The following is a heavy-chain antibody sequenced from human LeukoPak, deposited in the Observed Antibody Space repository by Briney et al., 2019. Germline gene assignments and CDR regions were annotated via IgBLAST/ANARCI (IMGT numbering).Heavy chain of an antibody. CDR3: AKGPPYTEDDFFDY. J-gene: IGHJ4*02. Sequence: GGSLRLSCAASGFTFSSYEMNWVRQAPGKGLEWVSYISSSGSTIYYADSVKGRFTISRDNAKNSLYLQMNSLRAEDTAVYYCAKGPPYTEDDFFDYWGQGTLVTVSS. V-gene: IGHV3-48*03. CDR1: GFTFSSYE. D-gene: IGHD2-2*02. CDR2: ISSSGSTI.